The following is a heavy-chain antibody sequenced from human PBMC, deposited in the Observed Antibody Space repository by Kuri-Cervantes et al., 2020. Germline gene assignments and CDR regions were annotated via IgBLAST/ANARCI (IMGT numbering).Heavy chain of an antibody. D-gene: IGHD2-15*01. CDR1: GGTFSSYA. CDR2: IIPIFGTA. CDR3: ATALRGYCSGGSCYTLGVYYMDV. J-gene: IGHJ6*03. V-gene: IGHV1-69*13. Sequence: SVKVSCKASGGTFSSYAISWVRQAPGQGLEWMGGIIPIFGTANYAQKFQGRVTITADESTSTAYMELSSLRSEDTAVCYCATALRGYCSGGSCYTLGVYYMDVWGKGTTVTVSS.